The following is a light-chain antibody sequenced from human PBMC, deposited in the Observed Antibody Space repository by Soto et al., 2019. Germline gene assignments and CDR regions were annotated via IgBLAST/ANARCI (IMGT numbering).Light chain of an antibody. J-gene: IGKJ2*01. CDR1: QTVSSSY. V-gene: IGKV3-20*01. Sequence: EIVLTQSPGTLSLSPGERATLSCRASQTVSSSYLAWYQQKPGQAPRLLIYGASTRATGIPGRFSGSASGTDFTLTISSLEPEDFAVYFCQQYGPSPMYTFGQGPNLEIK. CDR3: QQYGPSPMYT. CDR2: GAS.